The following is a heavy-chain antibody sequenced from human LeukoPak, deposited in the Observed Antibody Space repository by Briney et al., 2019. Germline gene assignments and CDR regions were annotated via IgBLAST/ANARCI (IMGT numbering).Heavy chain of an antibody. CDR1: GCTFSDYY. V-gene: IGHV3-11*06. J-gene: IGHJ6*02. CDR3: ARDGVRGGSAWYYYGMDV. CDR2: ISSTSSYT. D-gene: IGHD6-19*01. Sequence: PGGSLRLSCAASGCTFSDYYMTWIRQAPGKGLELVSYISSTSSYTKYADSVKGRFTISRDNAKNSLYLQINSLRAEDTAVYYCARDGVRGGSAWYYYGMDVWGQGTTVTVSS.